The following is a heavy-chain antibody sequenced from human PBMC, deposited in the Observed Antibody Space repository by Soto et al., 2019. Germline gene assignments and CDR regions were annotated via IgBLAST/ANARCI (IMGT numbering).Heavy chain of an antibody. Sequence: QVQLVQSGAEVKKPGASGKVSCKASGYTFPSYGISWVRQAPGKGLEGMGWISAYNGNTNDAQKLQGRVTMTTDTSTSTAYMELRSLRSDDTAGYYCAREGQGSGIVGATWAYWGQGALVTVS. CDR3: AREGQGSGIVGATWAY. V-gene: IGHV1-18*01. D-gene: IGHD1-26*01. CDR1: GYTFPSYG. CDR2: ISAYNGNT. J-gene: IGHJ4*02.